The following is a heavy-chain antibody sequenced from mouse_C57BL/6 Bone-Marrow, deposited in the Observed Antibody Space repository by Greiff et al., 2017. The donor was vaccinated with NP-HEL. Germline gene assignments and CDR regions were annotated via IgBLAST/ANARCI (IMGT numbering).Heavy chain of an antibody. D-gene: IGHD1-1*01. J-gene: IGHJ4*01. CDR3: TITTVAYYYAMDY. CDR1: GFNIKDDY. Sequence: EVKLMESGAELVRPGASVKLSCTASGFNIKDDYMHWVKQRPEQGLEWIGWIDPENGDTEYASKFQGKATITADTSSNTAYLQLSSLTSEDTAVYYCTITTVAYYYAMDYWGQGTSVTVSS. CDR2: IDPENGDT. V-gene: IGHV14-4*01.